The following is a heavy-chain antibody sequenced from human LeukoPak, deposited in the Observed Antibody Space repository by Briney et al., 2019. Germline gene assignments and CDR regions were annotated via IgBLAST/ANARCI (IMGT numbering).Heavy chain of an antibody. D-gene: IGHD5-24*01. CDR3: TRMEMATIGYYYMDV. V-gene: IGHV3-73*01. CDR2: IRSKANSYAT. Sequence: PGGSLRLSCAASGFTFSGSAMHWVRQASGKGLEWVGRIRSKANSYATAYAASVKGRFTISRDDSKNTAYLQMNSLKTEDTAVYYCTRMEMATIGYYYMDVWGKGTTVTLSS. CDR1: GFTFSGSA. J-gene: IGHJ6*03.